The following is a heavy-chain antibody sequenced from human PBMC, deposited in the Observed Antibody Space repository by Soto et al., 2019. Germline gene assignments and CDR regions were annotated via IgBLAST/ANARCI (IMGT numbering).Heavy chain of an antibody. J-gene: IGHJ5*02. D-gene: IGHD2-15*01. CDR1: GGSISSGGYS. V-gene: IGHV4-30-2*01. Sequence: SETLSLTCAVSGGSISSGGYSWSWIRQPPGKGLEWIGYIYHSGSTYYNPSLKSRVTISVDRSKNQFSLKLSSATAADTAVYYCARTELGYCSGGSCSKAWFDPWGQGTLVTVSS. CDR3: ARTELGYCSGGSCSKAWFDP. CDR2: IYHSGST.